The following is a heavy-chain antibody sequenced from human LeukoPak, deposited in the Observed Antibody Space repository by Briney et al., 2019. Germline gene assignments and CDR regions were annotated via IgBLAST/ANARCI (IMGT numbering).Heavy chain of an antibody. CDR1: GGSISSYY. Sequence: SETLSLTCAVSGGSISSYYWSWIRQPPGKGLEWIGYIYYSGSTNYNPSLKSRVTISVDTSKNQFSLKLSSVTAADTAVYYCASSGYSSSSPNDYWGQGTLVTVSS. CDR3: ASSGYSSSSPNDY. J-gene: IGHJ4*02. V-gene: IGHV4-59*01. D-gene: IGHD6-13*01. CDR2: IYYSGST.